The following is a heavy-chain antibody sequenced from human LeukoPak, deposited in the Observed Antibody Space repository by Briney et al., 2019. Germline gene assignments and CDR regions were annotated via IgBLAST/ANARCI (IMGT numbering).Heavy chain of an antibody. Sequence: SETLSLTCAVSGGSISSSNWWSWVRQPPGKGLEWIGEIYHSGSTNYNPSLKSRVTISVDKSKNQFSLKLSSVTAADTAVYYCARQGAGLLWFGESTGWFDPWGQGTLVTVSS. D-gene: IGHD3-10*01. CDR2: IYHSGST. CDR3: ARQGAGLLWFGESTGWFDP. CDR1: GGSISSSNW. J-gene: IGHJ5*02. V-gene: IGHV4-4*02.